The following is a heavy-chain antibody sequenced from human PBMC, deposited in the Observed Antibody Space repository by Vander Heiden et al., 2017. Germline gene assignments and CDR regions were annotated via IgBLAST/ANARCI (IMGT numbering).Heavy chain of an antibody. CDR2: INHSGST. J-gene: IGHJ4*02. CDR3: ARRRITMVRGVKHGFDY. V-gene: IGHV4-34*01. D-gene: IGHD3-10*01. CDR1: GGSFSGYY. Sequence: QVQLQQWGAGLLKPSETLSLTCAVYGGSFSGYYWSWIRQPPGKGLEWIGEINHSGSTNYNPSLKSRVTISVDTSKNQFSLKLSSVTAADTAVYYCARRRITMVRGVKHGFDYWGQGTLVTVSS.